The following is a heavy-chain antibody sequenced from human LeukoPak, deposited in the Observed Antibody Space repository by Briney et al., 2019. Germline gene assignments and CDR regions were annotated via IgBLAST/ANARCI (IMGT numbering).Heavy chain of an antibody. CDR1: GFTFSTHW. D-gene: IGHD1-26*01. CDR2: IRSKAYGGTT. J-gene: IGHJ4*02. CDR3: TRMSGSYYYTGFDY. V-gene: IGHV3-49*04. Sequence: PGGSLRLSCAASGFTFSTHWMTWVRQAPGKGLEWVGFIRSKAYGGTTEYAASVKGRFTISRDDSKSIAYLQMNSLKTEDTAVYYCTRMSGSYYYTGFDYWGQGTLVTVSS.